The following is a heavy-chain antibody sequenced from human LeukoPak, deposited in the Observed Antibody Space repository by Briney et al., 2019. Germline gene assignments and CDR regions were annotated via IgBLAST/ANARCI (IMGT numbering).Heavy chain of an antibody. D-gene: IGHD2-15*01. V-gene: IGHV3-30-3*01. Sequence: PGGSLRLSCAASGFTFRKYAMHWVRQAPGKGLEWVAVIADDGSDECYADSVKGRFTISRDDSKSTLYLQMNSLGSEDTALYYCTRDGGASNNPLDYWGQGTLVTVSS. CDR3: TRDGGASNNPLDY. CDR1: GFTFRKYA. J-gene: IGHJ4*02. CDR2: IADDGSDE.